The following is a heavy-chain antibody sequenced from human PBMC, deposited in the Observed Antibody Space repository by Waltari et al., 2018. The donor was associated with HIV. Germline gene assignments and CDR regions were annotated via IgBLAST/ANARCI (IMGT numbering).Heavy chain of an antibody. J-gene: IGHJ6*02. Sequence: EVQVLESGGALIQPGGSLILSCAASGFTFSNYGMSLVCRAPGEGLECCLTIGGSVGSTYDEHSVKGRFTVSRDNSKNTLYLQMNSLRAEDTAVYFCVKEHQYSHSWYSYYGMDVWGQGTTVTVSS. CDR3: VKEHQYSHSWYSYYGMDV. V-gene: IGHV3-23*01. D-gene: IGHD6-13*01. CDR2: IGGSVGST. CDR1: GFTFSNYG.